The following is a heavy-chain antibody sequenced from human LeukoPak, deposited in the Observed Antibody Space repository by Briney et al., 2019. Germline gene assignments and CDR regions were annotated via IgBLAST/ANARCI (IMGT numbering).Heavy chain of an antibody. Sequence: PGGSLRLSCAASGFTFSSYAMNWVRQAPGRGLEWVSAISGSGGSTYYADSVKGRFPISRDNSKNTLYLQMNSLRAEDTAVYYCARDPDYGDSRKAFDIWGQGTMVTVSS. J-gene: IGHJ3*02. CDR1: GFTFSSYA. CDR3: ARDPDYGDSRKAFDI. D-gene: IGHD4-17*01. V-gene: IGHV3-23*01. CDR2: ISGSGGST.